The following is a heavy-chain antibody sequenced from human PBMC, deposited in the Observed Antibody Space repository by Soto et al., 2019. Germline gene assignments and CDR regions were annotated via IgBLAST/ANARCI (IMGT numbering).Heavy chain of an antibody. J-gene: IGHJ4*02. CDR1: GFTFSNYG. CDR3: ARGRGYNYGESNY. V-gene: IGHV3-33*01. D-gene: IGHD5-18*01. Sequence: QAQLVESGGGVVQPGRSLRLSCAASGFTFSNYGMNWVRQAPGKRLEWVAVIRYDGSNKYYADSVKGRFTTSRDNSKDTLSLQMDSLRAEDTAVYYCARGRGYNYGESNYWGQGTMVTVSS. CDR2: IRYDGSNK.